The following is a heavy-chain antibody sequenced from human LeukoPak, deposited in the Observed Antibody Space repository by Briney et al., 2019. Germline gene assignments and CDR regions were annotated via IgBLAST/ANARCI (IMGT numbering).Heavy chain of an antibody. J-gene: IGHJ3*02. V-gene: IGHV3-64D*06. Sequence: GGSLSLSCSASGFSFSSYSMHWVSQPQGKGLEYVSAISSVGGSTYYADSMKGRFILSRNTSTHTLYIQMTSLMAKDTAMYYCVKGGYCSSISCYAAFDIWGQGTMVTVSS. CDR2: ISSVGGST. CDR3: VKGGYCSSISCYAAFDI. D-gene: IGHD2-2*01. CDR1: GFSFSSYS.